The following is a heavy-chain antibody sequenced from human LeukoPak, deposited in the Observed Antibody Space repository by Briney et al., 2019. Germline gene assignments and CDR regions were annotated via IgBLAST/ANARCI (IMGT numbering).Heavy chain of an antibody. CDR2: IYYSGST. V-gene: IGHV4-59*01. Sequence: SETLSLTCTVSGGSISSYYWNWIRQPPGKGLEWIGYIYYSGSTNYNPSLKSRVTISVDTSKNQFSLKLSSVTAADTAVYYCARVLSSWYVYYFDYWGQGTLVTVSS. J-gene: IGHJ4*02. CDR1: GGSISSYY. D-gene: IGHD6-13*01. CDR3: ARVLSSWYVYYFDY.